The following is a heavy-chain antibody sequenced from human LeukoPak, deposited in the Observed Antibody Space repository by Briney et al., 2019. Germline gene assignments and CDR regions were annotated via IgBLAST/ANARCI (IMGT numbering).Heavy chain of an antibody. J-gene: IGHJ4*02. V-gene: IGHV1-2*02. CDR2: INPNSGGT. CDR1: GYTFTGYY. D-gene: IGHD4-17*01. Sequence: ASVKVSCKASGYTFTGYYMYWVRQAPGQGLEWMGWINPNSGGTNYAQKFQGRVTMTRDTSISTAYMELSRLRSDDTAVYYCARAEVTTVTYEYWGQGTLVTVSS. CDR3: ARAEVTTVTYEY.